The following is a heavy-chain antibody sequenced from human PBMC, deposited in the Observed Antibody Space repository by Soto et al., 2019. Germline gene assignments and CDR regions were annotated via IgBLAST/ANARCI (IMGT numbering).Heavy chain of an antibody. CDR1: GGTFSSYT. Sequence: QVQLVQSGAEVKKPGSSVKVSCKASGGTFSSYTISWVRQAPGQGLEWMGRIIPILGIANYAQKFQGRVTITADKATSTAYMELSSLRSEATAVYYCARDRYCSGGSCYSNYYYGMDVWGQGTTVTVSS. D-gene: IGHD2-15*01. CDR3: ARDRYCSGGSCYSNYYYGMDV. V-gene: IGHV1-69*08. J-gene: IGHJ6*02. CDR2: IIPILGIA.